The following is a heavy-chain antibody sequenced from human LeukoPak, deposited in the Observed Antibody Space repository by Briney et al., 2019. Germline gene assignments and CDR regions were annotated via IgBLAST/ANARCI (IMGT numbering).Heavy chain of an antibody. CDR1: GYTFTSYG. CDR3: ARVSGYYDSSGYYHPLGFDP. D-gene: IGHD3-22*01. Sequence: SVKVSCKASGYTFTSYGISWVRQAPGQGLEWMGGIIPIFGTANYAQKFQGRVTITADESTSTAYMELSSLRSEDTAVYYCARVSGYYDSSGYYHPLGFDPWGQGTLVTVSS. CDR2: IIPIFGTA. V-gene: IGHV1-69*13. J-gene: IGHJ5*02.